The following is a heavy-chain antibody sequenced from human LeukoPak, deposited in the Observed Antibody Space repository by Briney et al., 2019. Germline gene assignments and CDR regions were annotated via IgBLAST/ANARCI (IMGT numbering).Heavy chain of an antibody. Sequence: SETLSLTCAVYGGSFSGYYWSWIRQPPGKGLEWIGEINHSGSTNYNPSLKSRVTISVDTSKNQFSLKLSSVTAADTAVYYCARSLPGSPGYSSSYIDYRGQGTLVTVSS. CDR1: GGSFSGYY. J-gene: IGHJ4*02. D-gene: IGHD6-13*01. V-gene: IGHV4-34*01. CDR2: INHSGST. CDR3: ARSLPGSPGYSSSYIDY.